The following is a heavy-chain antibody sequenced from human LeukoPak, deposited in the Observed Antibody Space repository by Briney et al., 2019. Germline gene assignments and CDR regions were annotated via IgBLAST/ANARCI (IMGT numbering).Heavy chain of an antibody. CDR3: ARRRYYDSTGYLD. D-gene: IGHD3-22*01. Sequence: SETLSLTCTVSGGSISSSSYYWGWIRQPPGKGLEWIGSIYYSGRTYYNPSLKSRVTISIDTSKNQFSLNLSSVTAADTAVYYCARRRYYDSTGYLDWGQGTLVTLSS. J-gene: IGHJ1*01. CDR2: IYYSGRT. CDR1: GGSISSSSYY. V-gene: IGHV4-39*01.